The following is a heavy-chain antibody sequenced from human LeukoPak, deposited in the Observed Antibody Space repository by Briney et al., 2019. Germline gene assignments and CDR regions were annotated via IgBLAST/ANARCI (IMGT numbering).Heavy chain of an antibody. CDR3: AKPTKMYYYDSGALNY. V-gene: IGHV3-23*01. J-gene: IGHJ4*02. CDR1: GFTFSNYA. Sequence: GTSLRLSCEASGFTFSNYAMNWVRQAPGKGLQWVSTISVGSDITYYADSVKGRFTISRDNDKNMLYLQMNSLRADDTAIYYCAKPTKMYYYDSGALNYWGPGTLVTVFS. CDR2: ISVGSDIT. D-gene: IGHD3-22*01.